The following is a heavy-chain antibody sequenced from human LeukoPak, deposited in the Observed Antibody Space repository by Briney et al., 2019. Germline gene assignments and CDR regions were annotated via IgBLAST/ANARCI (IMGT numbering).Heavy chain of an antibody. CDR2: INPSGGST. CDR1: GYTFTSYY. J-gene: IGHJ4*02. D-gene: IGHD3-22*01. Sequence: GASVKVSCKASGYTFTSYYMHWVRQAPGQGLEWMGIINPSGGSTSNAQKFQGRVTMTRDTSTSTVYMELSSLRSEDTAVYYCARDRLRGYYYDSSPPGYFDYWGQGTLVTVSS. CDR3: ARDRLRGYYYDSSPPGYFDY. V-gene: IGHV1-46*01.